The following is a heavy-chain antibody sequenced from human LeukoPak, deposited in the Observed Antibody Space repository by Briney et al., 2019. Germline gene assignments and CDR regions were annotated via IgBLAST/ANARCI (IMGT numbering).Heavy chain of an antibody. Sequence: SSETLSLTCTDSGGSISTYYWSWIRQPPGKGLEWIGYIYYSGSTNYNPSLKSRITISVDTSRNQFSLSLSSVTAADTAVYYCTRRCKDAYTLYCFDYWGQGTLVTVSS. J-gene: IGHJ4*02. CDR3: TRRCKDAYTLYCFDY. D-gene: IGHD5-24*01. CDR1: GGSISTYY. CDR2: IYYSGST. V-gene: IGHV4-59*01.